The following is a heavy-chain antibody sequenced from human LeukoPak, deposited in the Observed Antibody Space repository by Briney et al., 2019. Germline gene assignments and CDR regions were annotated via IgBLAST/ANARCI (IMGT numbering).Heavy chain of an antibody. J-gene: IGHJ6*02. Sequence: SETLSLTCTVSGGSISSSSYYWGWIRQPPGKGLEWIGSIYYSGSTYYNPSLKSRVTISVDTSKNQFSLKLSSVTAADTALYYCARDGARGSPYYYYGMDVWGQGTTVTVSS. V-gene: IGHV4-39*07. CDR3: ARDGARGSPYYYYGMDV. CDR1: GGSISSSSYY. CDR2: IYYSGST. D-gene: IGHD1-26*01.